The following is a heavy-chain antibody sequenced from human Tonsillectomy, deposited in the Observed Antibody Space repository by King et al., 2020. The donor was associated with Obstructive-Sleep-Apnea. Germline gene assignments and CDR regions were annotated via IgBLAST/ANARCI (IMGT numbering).Heavy chain of an antibody. CDR1: GFTFSSYA. CDR2: ISGSGGST. CDR3: AKRDHYYDQRDYYGMDV. D-gene: IGHD3-22*01. J-gene: IGHJ6*02. V-gene: IGHV3-23*04. Sequence: VQLVESGGGLVQPGGSLRLSCAASGFTFSSYAISWVRQAPGKGLEWVSAISGSGGSTYYADSVKGRFTISRDNSKNTLYLQMNSLRAEDTAVYYCAKRDHYYDQRDYYGMDVLGQGTTVTVSS.